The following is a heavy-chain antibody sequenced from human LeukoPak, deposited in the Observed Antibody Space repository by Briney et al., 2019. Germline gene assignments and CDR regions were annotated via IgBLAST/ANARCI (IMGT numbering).Heavy chain of an antibody. CDR1: GFPFSVAG. J-gene: IGHJ4*02. D-gene: IGHD1/OR15-1a*01. CDR3: AKDWFATTDY. Sequence: GGSLRLSCAASGFPFSVAGMHWFRQVPGKGLMWVSRITTDETTTYADSVRGRFSISRDNAKNTVYLQMNSLRVEDTAVYYCAKDWFATTDYWGQGILVTVSP. V-gene: IGHV3-74*01. CDR2: ITTDETT.